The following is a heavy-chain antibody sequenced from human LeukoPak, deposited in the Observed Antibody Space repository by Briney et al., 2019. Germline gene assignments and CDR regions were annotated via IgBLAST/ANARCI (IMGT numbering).Heavy chain of an antibody. CDR2: INHSGST. CDR1: GGSFSGYY. D-gene: IGHD3-22*01. V-gene: IGHV4-34*01. CDR3: ARANYYDSSGHQTCYFDY. Sequence: SETLSLTCAVYGGSFSGYYWSWIRQPPGKGLEWIGEINHSGSTNYNPSLKSRVTISVDTSKNQFSLKLSSVTAADTAVYYCARANYYDSSGHQTCYFDYWGQGTLVTVSS. J-gene: IGHJ4*02.